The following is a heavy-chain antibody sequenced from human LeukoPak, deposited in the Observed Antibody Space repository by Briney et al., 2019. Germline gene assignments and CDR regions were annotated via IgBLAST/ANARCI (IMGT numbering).Heavy chain of an antibody. CDR3: ARNVLVKRYSDY. Sequence: GESLRLSCVASGFIFTNHAISWVRQAPGKGLQWVSVISGGGRTTEYADSVKGRFTVSRDISKNTVFLQMHSLRVEDTALYYCARNVLVKRYSDYWGQGVVVTVSS. J-gene: IGHJ4*02. CDR1: GFIFTNHA. V-gene: IGHV3-23*01. CDR2: ISGGGRTT. D-gene: IGHD3-22*01.